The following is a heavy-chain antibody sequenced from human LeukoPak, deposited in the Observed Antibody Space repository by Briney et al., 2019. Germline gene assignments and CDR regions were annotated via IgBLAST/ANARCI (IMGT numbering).Heavy chain of an antibody. J-gene: IGHJ4*02. CDR3: AKGDWAYCGGDCYGGFDY. Sequence: TGGSLRLSCAASGFTFSSYGMHWVRQAPGKGLEWVAFIRYDGSNKYYADSVKGRFTISRDNSKNTLYLQMNSLRAEDTAVYYCAKGDWAYCGGDCYGGFDYWGQGTLVTVSS. CDR2: IRYDGSNK. D-gene: IGHD2-21*01. V-gene: IGHV3-30*02. CDR1: GFTFSSYG.